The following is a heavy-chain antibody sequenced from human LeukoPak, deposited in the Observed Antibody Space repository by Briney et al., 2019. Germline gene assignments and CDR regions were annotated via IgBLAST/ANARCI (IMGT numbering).Heavy chain of an antibody. Sequence: KPSETLSLTCTVSGGSISSYYWSWIRQPPGKGLEWIGEINHSGSTNYNPSLKSRVTISVDTSKNQFSLKLSSVTAADTAVYYCARREITMVRGVKNWFDPWGQGTLVTVSS. CDR1: GGSISSYY. V-gene: IGHV4-34*01. CDR2: INHSGST. CDR3: ARREITMVRGVKNWFDP. D-gene: IGHD3-10*01. J-gene: IGHJ5*02.